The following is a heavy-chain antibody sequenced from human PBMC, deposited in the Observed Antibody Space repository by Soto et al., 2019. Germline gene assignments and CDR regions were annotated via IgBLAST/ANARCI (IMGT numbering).Heavy chain of an antibody. V-gene: IGHV1-18*04. CDR2: ISAYNGET. Sequence: QVPLAQSGTEVKKPGASVKVSCKASGYTFSTYGISWVRQAPGQGLEWMGWISAYNGETKYAQKFQDRVTMSTDTSTSTAYMELRSLRSDETAVYYCARDRIAVRPGWFGSWGQGTLIAVSS. CDR1: GYTFSTYG. J-gene: IGHJ5*01. D-gene: IGHD6-6*01. CDR3: ARDRIAVRPGWFGS.